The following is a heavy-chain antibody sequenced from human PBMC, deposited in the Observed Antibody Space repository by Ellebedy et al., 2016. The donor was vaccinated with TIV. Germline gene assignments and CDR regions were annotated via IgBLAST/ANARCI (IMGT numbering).Heavy chain of an antibody. J-gene: IGHJ4*02. Sequence: GGSLRLXXAASGFTFSSYWMHWVRRAPGKGLEWVANINQDGSTKYCVGSVKGRFTISRDNAKNSLYLQMNGLRAEDTALYYCARAIGVAESFWGQGTLVTVSS. CDR2: INQDGSTK. D-gene: IGHD6-13*01. V-gene: IGHV3-7*01. CDR3: ARAIGVAESF. CDR1: GFTFSSYW.